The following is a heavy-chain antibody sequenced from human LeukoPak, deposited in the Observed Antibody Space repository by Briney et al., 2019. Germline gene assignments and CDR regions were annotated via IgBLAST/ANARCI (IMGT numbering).Heavy chain of an antibody. V-gene: IGHV4-34*01. CDR3: ARDRGGLLWFGEPI. CDR2: INHSGST. J-gene: IGHJ3*02. D-gene: IGHD3-10*01. Sequence: SGTLSLTCAVYGGSFSGYYWSWIRQPPGKGLEWIGEINHSGSTNYNPSLKSRVTISVDTSKNQFSLKLSSVTAADTAVYHCARDRGGLLWFGEPIWGQGTMVTVSS. CDR1: GGSFSGYY.